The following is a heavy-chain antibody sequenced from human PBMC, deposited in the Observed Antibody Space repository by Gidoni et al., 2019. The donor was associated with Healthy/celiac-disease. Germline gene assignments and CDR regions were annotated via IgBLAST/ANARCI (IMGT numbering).Heavy chain of an antibody. CDR3: ASEWGPRGVLKARSLQSGYSYGVA. Sequence: QVQLVESGGGVVQPGRSLRLSCAASGFTFSSYGLHWVRQAPGKGLEWVAVISYDGSNKYYADSVKGRFTISRDNSKNTLYLQMNSLRAEDTAVYYCASEWGPRGVLKARSLQSGYSYGVAWGQGTLVTVSS. D-gene: IGHD5-18*01. CDR2: ISYDGSNK. CDR1: GFTFSSYG. J-gene: IGHJ5*02. V-gene: IGHV3-30*03.